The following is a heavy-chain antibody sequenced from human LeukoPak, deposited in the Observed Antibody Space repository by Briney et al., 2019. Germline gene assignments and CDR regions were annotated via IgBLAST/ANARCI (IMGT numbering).Heavy chain of an antibody. CDR2: INSDGSIT. Sequence: PGGSLRLSCAASGFTFTTYWMHWVRQAPGKELVWVSHINSDGSITSYADSVKGRFTISRDNAKNTLYLQMNSLRAEDTAVYYCARDAVDTANAVWGQGTMVTVSS. V-gene: IGHV3-74*01. CDR3: ARDAVDTANAV. CDR1: GFTFTTYW. J-gene: IGHJ6*02. D-gene: IGHD5-18*01.